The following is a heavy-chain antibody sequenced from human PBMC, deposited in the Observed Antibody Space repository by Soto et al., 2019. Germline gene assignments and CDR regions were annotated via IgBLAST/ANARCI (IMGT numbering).Heavy chain of an antibody. J-gene: IGHJ5*02. Sequence: GGSLRLSCAASGFTFSSYGMHWVRQAPGKGLEWVAVISYDGSNKYYADSVKGRFTISRDNSKNTLYLQMNSLRAEDTAVYYCAKVSYYDSSGSWGGQGWFDPWGQGTLVTVSS. CDR1: GFTFSSYG. CDR2: ISYDGSNK. CDR3: AKVSYYDSSGSWGGQGWFDP. D-gene: IGHD3-22*01. V-gene: IGHV3-30*18.